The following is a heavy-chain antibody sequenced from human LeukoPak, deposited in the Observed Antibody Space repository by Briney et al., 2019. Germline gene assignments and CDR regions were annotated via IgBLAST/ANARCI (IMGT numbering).Heavy chain of an antibody. V-gene: IGHV4-31*03. J-gene: IGHJ5*02. CDR3: ARVKRGYYDSSGHGVNWFDP. CDR2: IYYSGST. Sequence: PSQTLSLTCTVSGGSISSGGYYWSWIRQHPGKGLEWIGYIYYSGSTYYNPSLKSRVTISVDTSKKQFSLKLSSVPAADTAVYYCARVKRGYYDSSGHGVNWFDPWGQGTLVTLSS. D-gene: IGHD3-22*01. CDR1: GGSISSGGYY.